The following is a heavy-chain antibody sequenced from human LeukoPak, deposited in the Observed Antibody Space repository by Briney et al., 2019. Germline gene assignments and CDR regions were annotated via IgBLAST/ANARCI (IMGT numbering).Heavy chain of an antibody. D-gene: IGHD6-13*01. CDR1: GGTFSSYA. Sequence: GASVKVSCKASGGTFSSYAISWVRQAPGQGLEWMGGIIPIFGTANYAQKFQGRVTITADESTSTAYMELSSLRSEDTAVYYCARVSPYSSSWYGTGGYFDYWGQGTLVTVSS. J-gene: IGHJ4*02. CDR3: ARVSPYSSSWYGTGGYFDY. CDR2: IIPIFGTA. V-gene: IGHV1-69*13.